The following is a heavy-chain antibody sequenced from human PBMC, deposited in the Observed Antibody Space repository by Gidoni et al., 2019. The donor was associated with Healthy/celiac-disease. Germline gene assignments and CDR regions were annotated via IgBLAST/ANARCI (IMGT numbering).Heavy chain of an antibody. V-gene: IGHV4-39*01. J-gene: IGHJ3*02. D-gene: IGHD2-15*01. Sequence: QLQLQESGPGLVKHSENLSLTCTVSGGSISSSSYYWGWIRQPPGKGLGWLGSIYYSGSTYYNPSLKSRVTISVDTSKNQFSLKLSSVTAADTAVYYCARQGGGDAFDIWGQGTMVTVSS. CDR3: ARQGGGDAFDI. CDR2: IYYSGST. CDR1: GGSISSSSYY.